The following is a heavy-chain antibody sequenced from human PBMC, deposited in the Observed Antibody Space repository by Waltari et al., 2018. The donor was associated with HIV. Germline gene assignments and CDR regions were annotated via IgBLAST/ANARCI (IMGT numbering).Heavy chain of an antibody. V-gene: IGHV3-48*01. CDR3: ARDINGGWGY. CDR1: GFTLSNYT. Sequence: DVQLVESGGGLVQPGGSLRLSCAGSGFTLSNYTMNWVRQDPGKGLEWVSYISRSSSSIFYADSVKGRFTISRDNAKNSLYLQMNSLRVEDTAVYYCARDINGGWGYWGQGTLVTVAS. D-gene: IGHD7-27*01. CDR2: ISRSSSSI. J-gene: IGHJ4*02.